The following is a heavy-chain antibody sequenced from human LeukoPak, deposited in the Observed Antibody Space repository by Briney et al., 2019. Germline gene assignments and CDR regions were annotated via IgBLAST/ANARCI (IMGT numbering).Heavy chain of an antibody. D-gene: IGHD3-22*01. CDR1: GGSISSSSYY. CDR2: IYYSGST. Sequence: SETLSLTCTVSGGSISSSSYYWGWIRQPPGKGLEWIGSIYYSGSTYYNPSLKSRVTISVDTSKNQFSLKLSSVTAADTAVYYCARDSASYAGYWIYWGQGTLVTVSS. CDR3: ARDSASYAGYWIY. J-gene: IGHJ4*02. V-gene: IGHV4-39*07.